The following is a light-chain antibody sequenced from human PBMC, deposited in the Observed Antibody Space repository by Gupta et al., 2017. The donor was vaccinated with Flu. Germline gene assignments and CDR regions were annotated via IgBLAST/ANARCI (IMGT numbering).Light chain of an antibody. CDR3: IQSVHHRT. CDR1: QSLLHSDGMTY. J-gene: IGKJ1*01. CDR2: EVS. V-gene: IGKV2D-29*01. Sequence: DIVMTQTPPSLSVTPVQPASISCRSSQSLLHSDGMTYFYWYVQKPGQPLQLLIYEVSKRLSGVTDRFSGSGSGTDFTLKISRLEAEDVGIYYCIQSVHHRTFGQGTKVEIK.